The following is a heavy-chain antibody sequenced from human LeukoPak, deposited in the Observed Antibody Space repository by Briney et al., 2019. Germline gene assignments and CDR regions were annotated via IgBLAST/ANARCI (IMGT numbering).Heavy chain of an antibody. J-gene: IGHJ4*02. CDR1: GGSFSGYN. Sequence: SETLSLTCAVYGGSFSGYNWSWLRQPPGKGLEWIGEINHSGSTNYNPSLKSRVTISVDTSKNQFSLKLSSVTAADTAVYYRARCPQQRRWSPIDYWGQGTLVTVSS. CDR2: INHSGST. V-gene: IGHV4-34*01. CDR3: ARCPQQRRWSPIDY. D-gene: IGHD6-13*01.